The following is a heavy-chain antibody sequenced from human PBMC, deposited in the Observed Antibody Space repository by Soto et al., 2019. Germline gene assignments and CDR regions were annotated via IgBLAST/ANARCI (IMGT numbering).Heavy chain of an antibody. CDR1: GYSFTNYW. Sequence: PGESLKISCKASGYSFTNYWIGWVRHMPVKGLERMGAIYPGDSETRYSPSFRCPVTISADQSISTAYLQLNSLRASDTTNSYCARHGPLLNRRAPPPYTAMEVWGQGTTITV. D-gene: IGHD3-9*01. CDR3: ARHGPLLNRRAPPPYTAMEV. V-gene: IGHV5-51*01. J-gene: IGHJ6*02. CDR2: IYPGDSET.